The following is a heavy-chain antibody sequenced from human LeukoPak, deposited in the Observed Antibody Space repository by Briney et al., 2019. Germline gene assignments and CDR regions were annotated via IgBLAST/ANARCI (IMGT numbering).Heavy chain of an antibody. J-gene: IGHJ6*02. Sequence: SETLSLTCTVSGGSLSSYYWSWIRQPPGKGLEWIGYIYHSGSTYYNPSLKSRVTISVDRSKNQFSLKLSSVTAADTAVYYCARKGPYCGGDCYRSYGMDVWGQGTTVTVSS. CDR2: IYHSGST. CDR3: ARKGPYCGGDCYRSYGMDV. V-gene: IGHV4-59*04. CDR1: GGSLSSYY. D-gene: IGHD2-21*02.